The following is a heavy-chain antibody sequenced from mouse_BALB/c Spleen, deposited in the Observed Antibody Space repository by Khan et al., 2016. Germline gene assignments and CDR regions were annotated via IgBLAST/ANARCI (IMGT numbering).Heavy chain of an antibody. D-gene: IGHD2-5*01. CDR2: IRLKSNNYAT. J-gene: IGHJ3*01. CDR1: GFTFSNYW. V-gene: IGHV6-6*02. Sequence: EVKLEVSGGGLVQPGGSMKLSCVSSGFTFSNYWMNWVRQSPEKGLEWVAEIRLKSNNYATHYAVSVKGRFTISSDDSKSSVSLQMNNLRAADTGIYYCTSVYSNCPWFVCWGEGTLVTVSA. CDR3: TSVYSNCPWFVC.